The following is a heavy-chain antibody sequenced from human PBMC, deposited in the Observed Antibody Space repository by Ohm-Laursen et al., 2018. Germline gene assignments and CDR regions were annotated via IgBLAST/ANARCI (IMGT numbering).Heavy chain of an antibody. J-gene: IGHJ4*02. D-gene: IGHD3-22*01. CDR2: ISGSGGST. V-gene: IGHV3-23*01. CDR1: GFTFSSYA. Sequence: GSLRLSCSASGFTFSSYAMSWVRQAPGKGLEWVSAISGSGGSTYYADSVKGRFTISRDNSKNTLYLQMNSLRAEDTAVYYCAKDHLRVTMIVVVIGFDYWGQGTLVTVSS. CDR3: AKDHLRVTMIVVVIGFDY.